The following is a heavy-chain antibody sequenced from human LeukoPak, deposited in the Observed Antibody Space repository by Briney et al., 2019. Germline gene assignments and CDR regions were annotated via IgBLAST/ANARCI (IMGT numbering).Heavy chain of an antibody. D-gene: IGHD3-10*01. Sequence: GESLKISCKASGYTFTNYWIGWVRQMPGKGLEWMGIMYPGDSDTRYSPSFQGQVTVSADKSISTAYLQWSSLKASDTAMYYCAASTYGSGSYVGFDSWGQGTLVTVSS. CDR3: AASTYGSGSYVGFDS. CDR1: GYTFTNYW. J-gene: IGHJ4*02. V-gene: IGHV5-51*01. CDR2: MYPGDSDT.